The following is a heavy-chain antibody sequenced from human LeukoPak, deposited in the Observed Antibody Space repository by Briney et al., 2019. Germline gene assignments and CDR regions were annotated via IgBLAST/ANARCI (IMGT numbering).Heavy chain of an antibody. Sequence: SETLSLTCTVSGYSISSGYYRGWIRQPPGKGLEWIGSIYHSGSTYYNPSLKSRVTISVDTSKNQFSLKLSSVTAADTAVYYCASLSGSGSYYPGDDPYFDYWGQGTLVTVSS. CDR1: GYSISSGYY. CDR3: ASLSGSGSYYPGDDPYFDY. V-gene: IGHV4-38-2*02. J-gene: IGHJ4*02. CDR2: IYHSGST. D-gene: IGHD3-10*01.